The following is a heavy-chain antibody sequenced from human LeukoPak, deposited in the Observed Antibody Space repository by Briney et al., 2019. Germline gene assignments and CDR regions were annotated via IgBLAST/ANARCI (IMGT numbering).Heavy chain of an antibody. J-gene: IGHJ4*02. Sequence: PGGSLRLSCAASGFTFSDYYMSWIRQAPGKGLEWVSYISSSGSTIYYADSVKGRFTISRDNAKNSLYLQMNSLRAEDTAVYYCARRVPNQVITDYFDYWGQGTLVTVSS. V-gene: IGHV3-11*04. D-gene: IGHD3-16*01. CDR1: GFTFSDYY. CDR3: ARRVPNQVITDYFDY. CDR2: ISSSGSTI.